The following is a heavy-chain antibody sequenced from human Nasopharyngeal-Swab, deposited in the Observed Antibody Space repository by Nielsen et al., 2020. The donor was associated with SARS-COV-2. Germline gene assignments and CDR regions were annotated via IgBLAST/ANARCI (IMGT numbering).Heavy chain of an antibody. D-gene: IGHD6-19*01. Sequence: GGSLRLSCTASGFTVSSDNMSWVRQVPGKGLEWVSVVYSGGGTDYADSVKGRFTITRDNSKNTVYLQMRRLRDEDTAIYYCARDHPPIEVAGTNYFDYWGQGTLVTVSS. CDR2: VYSGGGT. V-gene: IGHV3-66*01. CDR1: GFTVSSDN. CDR3: ARDHPPIEVAGTNYFDY. J-gene: IGHJ4*02.